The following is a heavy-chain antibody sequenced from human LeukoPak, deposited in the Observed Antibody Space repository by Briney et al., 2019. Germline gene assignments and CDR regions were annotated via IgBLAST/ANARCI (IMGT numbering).Heavy chain of an antibody. Sequence: GGSLRLSCAASGFTFSSAWMSWVRQAPGKGLEWVANVNQDGSGKYYVDSVKGRFTISKDNAKNSLYLQMNSLRAEDTAVYYCARDRGADDYWGQGTLVTVSS. CDR1: GFTFSSAW. CDR3: ARDRGADDY. CDR2: VNQDGSGK. D-gene: IGHD4/OR15-4a*01. J-gene: IGHJ4*02. V-gene: IGHV3-7*01.